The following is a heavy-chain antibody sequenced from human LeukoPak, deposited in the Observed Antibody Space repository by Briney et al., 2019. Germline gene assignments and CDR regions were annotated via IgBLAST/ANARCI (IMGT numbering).Heavy chain of an antibody. V-gene: IGHV4-39*01. D-gene: IGHD1-26*01. Sequence: SETLSLTCTVSGDSISSTSHYWGWIRQPPGKGLEWIGSIYYSGSTYSNPSLKSRVTISEDTSRNQFSLKLSSVTAADTAVYFCARSIVGAIGWFDPWGQGTHVTVSS. CDR2: IYYSGST. J-gene: IGHJ5*02. CDR1: GDSISSTSHY. CDR3: ARSIVGAIGWFDP.